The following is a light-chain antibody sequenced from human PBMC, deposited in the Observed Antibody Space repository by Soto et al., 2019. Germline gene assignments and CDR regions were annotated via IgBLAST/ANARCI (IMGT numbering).Light chain of an antibody. CDR1: SSNIGAGYD. J-gene: IGLJ2*01. CDR3: QSYDSSLSGWKV. CDR2: GNS. V-gene: IGLV1-40*01. Sequence: QSALTQPPSVSGAPGQRVTISCTGSSSNIGAGYDVHWYQQLPGTAPKLLIYGNSNRPSGVPDRFSGSKSGTSASLAITGLQAEDEADYYSQSYDSSLSGWKVFGGGTKLTVL.